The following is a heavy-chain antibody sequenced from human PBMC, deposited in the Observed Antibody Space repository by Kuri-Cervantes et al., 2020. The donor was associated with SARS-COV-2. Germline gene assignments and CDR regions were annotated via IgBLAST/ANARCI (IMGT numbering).Heavy chain of an antibody. CDR2: INHSGST. D-gene: IGHD5-24*01. CDR3: GKVSWLQLWHRYSDS. CDR1: GGSLSGYY. J-gene: IGHJ4*02. V-gene: IGHV4-34*01. Sequence: SETLSLTCAVYGGSLSGYYWSWIRQPPGRGLEWIGEINHSGSTNYKASLKSRVTISVDTSNNQVSLRLTSATAADTAVYYCGKVSWLQLWHRYSDSWGQGTLVTVSS.